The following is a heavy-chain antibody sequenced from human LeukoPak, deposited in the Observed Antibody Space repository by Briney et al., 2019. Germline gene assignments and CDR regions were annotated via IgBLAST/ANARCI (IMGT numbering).Heavy chain of an antibody. CDR2: ISSSSSTT. CDR3: ARVSSSWLGDFGY. V-gene: IGHV3-48*04. CDR1: GFTFSSYS. D-gene: IGHD6-13*01. J-gene: IGHJ4*02. Sequence: PGGSLRLSCAASGFTFSSYSMNWVRQAPGKGLEWVSYISSSSSTTYYADSVKGRFTISRDNAKNSLYLQMNSLRAEDTAVYYCARVSSSWLGDFGYWGQGTLVTVSS.